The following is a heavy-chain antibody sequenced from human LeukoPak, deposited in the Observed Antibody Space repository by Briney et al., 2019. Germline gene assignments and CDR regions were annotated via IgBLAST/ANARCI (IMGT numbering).Heavy chain of an antibody. J-gene: IGHJ4*02. CDR3: ARGGESFHYYFDY. CDR2: IIPIFGTA. CDR1: GGTFSSYS. Sequence: SVKVSCKASGGTFSSYSISWVRQAPGQGLEWMGWIIPIFGTANYAQKFQGRVTITADKSTSTAYMELSSLRSEDTAVYYCARGGESFHYYFDYWGQGTLVTVSS. D-gene: IGHD3-10*01. V-gene: IGHV1-69*06.